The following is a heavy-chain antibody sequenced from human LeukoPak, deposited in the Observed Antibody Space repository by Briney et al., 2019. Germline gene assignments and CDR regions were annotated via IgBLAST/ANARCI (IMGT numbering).Heavy chain of an antibody. V-gene: IGHV1-18*01. J-gene: IGHJ2*01. CDR3: ARDRGYSGYDFYNWYFDL. Sequence: ASVKVSCKASGYTFTSYGISWVRQAPGQGLEWMGWISAYNGNTNYAQKLQGRVTMTTDTSTSTAYMELRSLRSDGTAVYYCARDRGYSGYDFYNWYFDLWGRGTLVTVSS. CDR2: ISAYNGNT. CDR1: GYTFTSYG. D-gene: IGHD5-12*01.